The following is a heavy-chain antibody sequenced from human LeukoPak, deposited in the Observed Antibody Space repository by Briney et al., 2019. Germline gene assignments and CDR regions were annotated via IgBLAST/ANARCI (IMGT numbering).Heavy chain of an antibody. J-gene: IGHJ4*02. V-gene: IGHV3-11*03. CDR2: ISTSSGFT. CDR3: ARWRATHAVDY. CDR1: GFTFSDYY. D-gene: IGHD1-26*01. Sequence: PGGSLRLSCAASGFTFSDYYMTWIRQAPGKGLEWVSYISTSSGFTNYADSVKGRFTISRDNVKNSLYLQMTSLRAEDTAVYYCARWRATHAVDYWGQGTLVTVSS.